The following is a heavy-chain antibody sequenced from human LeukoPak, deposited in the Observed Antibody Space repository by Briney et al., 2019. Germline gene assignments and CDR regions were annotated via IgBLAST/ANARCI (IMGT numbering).Heavy chain of an antibody. CDR1: GGTFSSYA. Sequence: SVKVSCKASGGTFSSYAISWVRQAPGQGLEWMGRTIPILGIANYAQKFQGRVTMTRDTSTSTVYMELSSLRSEDTAVYYCARSGGSYRLKRNWFDPWGQGTLVTVSS. CDR3: ARSGGSYRLKRNWFDP. CDR2: TIPILGIA. J-gene: IGHJ5*02. V-gene: IGHV1-69*04. D-gene: IGHD1-26*01.